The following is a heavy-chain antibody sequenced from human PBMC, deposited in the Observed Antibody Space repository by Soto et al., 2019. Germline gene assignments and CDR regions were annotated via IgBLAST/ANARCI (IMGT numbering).Heavy chain of an antibody. D-gene: IGHD2-15*01. V-gene: IGHV4-59*01. Sequence: TLSLTCTVSGASITTYYWSWIRQPPGKGLEWIGYISYSGSTDYNPSLKSRVTISFDASKNQISLQVRSATAADAAVYYCARDLKEYCSDGKCNWFDPWGQGTLVTVS. CDR2: ISYSGST. CDR3: ARDLKEYCSDGKCNWFDP. CDR1: GASITTYY. J-gene: IGHJ5*02.